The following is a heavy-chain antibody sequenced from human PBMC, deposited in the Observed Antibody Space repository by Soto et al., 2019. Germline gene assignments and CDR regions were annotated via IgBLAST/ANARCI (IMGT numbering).Heavy chain of an antibody. Sequence: SETLSLTCTVSGGSISSYYWSWIRQPPGKGLEWIGHIYYSGSTNYNPSLKSRVTISVDTSKNQFSLKLSSVTAADTAVYYCARQNYDYGDYQSWFDPWGQGTLVTVSS. CDR2: IYYSGST. V-gene: IGHV4-59*08. D-gene: IGHD4-17*01. J-gene: IGHJ5*02. CDR1: GGSISSYY. CDR3: ARQNYDYGDYQSWFDP.